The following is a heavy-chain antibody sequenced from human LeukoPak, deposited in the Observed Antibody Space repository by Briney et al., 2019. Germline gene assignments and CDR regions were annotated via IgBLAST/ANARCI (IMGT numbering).Heavy chain of an antibody. V-gene: IGHV3-21*01. D-gene: IGHD5-18*01. Sequence: PGGSLRLSCAASGFTFSSYSMNWVRQAPGKGLEWVSSISSSSSYIYYADSVKGRFTISRDNAKNSLYLQMNSLRAEDTAVYYCARARPGGYGFYDYWGQGTLVTVSS. CDR3: ARARPGGYGFYDY. CDR2: ISSSSSYI. CDR1: GFTFSSYS. J-gene: IGHJ4*02.